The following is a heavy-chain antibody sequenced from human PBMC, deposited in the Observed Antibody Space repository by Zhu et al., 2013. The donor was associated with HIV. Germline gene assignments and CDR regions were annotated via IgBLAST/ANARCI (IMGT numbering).Heavy chain of an antibody. V-gene: IGHV1-8*03. CDR2: MNPNYGNT. CDR1: GYTFTNYD. CDR3: ARGRTFGVGRLNWFDP. Sequence: QVQLVQSGAEVKKPGASVKVSCKASGYTFTNYDINWVRQATGQGLEWMGWMNPNYGNTDYAQKFQGRVTITRNTSISTAYMELSNLRSEDTAVYYCARGRTFGVGRLNWFDPWGQGTLVTVSS. J-gene: IGHJ5*02. D-gene: IGHD3-3*01.